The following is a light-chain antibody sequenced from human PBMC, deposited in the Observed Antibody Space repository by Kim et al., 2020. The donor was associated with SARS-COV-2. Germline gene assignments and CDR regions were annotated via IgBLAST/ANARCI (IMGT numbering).Light chain of an antibody. J-gene: IGKJ4*01. Sequence: DLQMTQSPSSLSASVGDTVTITCRASQGISNYLAWYQQQPGKVPKLLIYAASTLHSGVPSRFSGTRSGTDFTLTISSLQPEDVATYYCQKYDGAPLTFGGGTKLEI. CDR3: QKYDGAPLT. CDR1: QGISNY. CDR2: AAS. V-gene: IGKV1-27*01.